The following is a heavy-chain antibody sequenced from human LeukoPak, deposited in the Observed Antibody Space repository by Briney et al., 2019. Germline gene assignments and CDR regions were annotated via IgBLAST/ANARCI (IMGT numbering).Heavy chain of an antibody. CDR3: ARGSILWFGELLKPHFDY. D-gene: IGHD3-10*01. CDR2: ISAYNGNT. J-gene: IGHJ4*02. Sequence: ASVKVSCKASGYTFTSYGISWVRQAPGQVLEWMGWISAYNGNTNYAQKLQGRVTMTTDTSTSTAYMELRSLRSDDTAVYYCARGSILWFGELLKPHFDYWGQGTLVTVSS. CDR1: GYTFTSYG. V-gene: IGHV1-18*01.